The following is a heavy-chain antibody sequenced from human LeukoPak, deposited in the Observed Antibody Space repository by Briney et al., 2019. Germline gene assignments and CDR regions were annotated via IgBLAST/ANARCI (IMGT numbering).Heavy chain of an antibody. V-gene: IGHV3-23*01. CDR3: AKEVYCSSTSCYAPVSWFDP. CDR2: ISSSGGST. D-gene: IGHD2-2*01. CDR1: GFTFSSYA. Sequence: PGGSLRLSCAASGFTFSSYAMSWVRQAPGKGLEWVSAISSSGGSTYYADSVKGRFTISRDNSKNTLYLQMNSLRAEDTAVYYCAKEVYCSSTSCYAPVSWFDPWGQGTLVTVSS. J-gene: IGHJ5*02.